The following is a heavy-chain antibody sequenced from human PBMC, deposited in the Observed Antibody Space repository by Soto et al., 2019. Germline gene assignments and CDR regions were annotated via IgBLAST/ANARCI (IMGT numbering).Heavy chain of an antibody. D-gene: IGHD3-3*01. Sequence: QLHLVQSGAVVKKPGASVTVSCSASGYPVTAYYMHWVRQAPGRGLEWMGGINPATGAAKYTQTSRGGVTLPGDPPPGTVFRNRGGLPLGDPAVFYWAGGGGVGVAGSAAFDMWGQGTLVTVSS. CDR2: INPATGAA. CDR3: AGGGGVGVAGSAAFDM. CDR1: GYPVTAYY. V-gene: IGHV1-2*02. J-gene: IGHJ3*02.